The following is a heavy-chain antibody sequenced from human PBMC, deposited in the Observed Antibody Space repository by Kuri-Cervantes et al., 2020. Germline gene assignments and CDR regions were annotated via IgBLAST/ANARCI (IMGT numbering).Heavy chain of an antibody. CDR2: TNHSGST. CDR1: GGSFSSYY. J-gene: IGHJ4*02. Sequence: SETLSLTCAVYGGSFSSYYWSWIRQPPGKGLEWIGETNHSGSTNYNPSLKSRVTISVDMSKNQFSLKLSSVTAAETAVYYCARRSMVRGVDYWGQGTRVTVSS. CDR3: ARRSMVRGVDY. V-gene: IGHV4-34*01. D-gene: IGHD3-10*01.